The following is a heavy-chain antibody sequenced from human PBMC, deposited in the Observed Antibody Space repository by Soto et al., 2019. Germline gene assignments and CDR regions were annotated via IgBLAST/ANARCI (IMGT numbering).Heavy chain of an antibody. CDR2: ISYDGGSK. Sequence: QVQLVESGGGVVQPGRSLRLSCAASGFTFSSYVMHWVRQAPGKGLERVAVISYDGGSKNYADSVKGRFTISRDNSKNTLYLQMNSLRTEDTAVYYCVRDGPHITIYGYGHYWGQGTLVTVSS. D-gene: IGHD3-3*01. J-gene: IGHJ4*02. V-gene: IGHV3-30-3*01. CDR1: GFTFSSYV. CDR3: VRDGPHITIYGYGHY.